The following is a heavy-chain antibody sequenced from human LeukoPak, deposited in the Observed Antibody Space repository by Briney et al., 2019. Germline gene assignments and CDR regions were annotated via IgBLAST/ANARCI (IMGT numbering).Heavy chain of an antibody. V-gene: IGHV3-7*01. CDR2: MQQDGSEK. CDR3: ARDIGLRKAAPPGWFDP. CDR1: GFTFSSYW. Sequence: PGGSLRLSCAASGFTFSSYWMSWLRQAPGKGLEWVASMQQDGSEKYCVDSVKGRFTISRDNANNSLYLQMNSLRADDTAVYYCARDIGLRKAAPPGWFDPWGQGALVTVSS. J-gene: IGHJ5*02. D-gene: IGHD6-6*01.